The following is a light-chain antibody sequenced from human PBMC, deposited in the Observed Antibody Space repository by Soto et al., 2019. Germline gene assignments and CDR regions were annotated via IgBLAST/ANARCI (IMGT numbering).Light chain of an antibody. CDR1: SSNIGSNT. Sequence: QAVVTQPLSASASPGQRVTISCSGGSSNIGSNTVAWYQHLPGTAPPRLIFTAGQRPSGVPGRFCGSKSGTSASLAISGLQSEDEAEYDCSAGENSRNGYVFGPGTKLTVL. CDR2: TAG. J-gene: IGLJ1*01. V-gene: IGLV1-44*01. CDR3: SAGENSRNGYV.